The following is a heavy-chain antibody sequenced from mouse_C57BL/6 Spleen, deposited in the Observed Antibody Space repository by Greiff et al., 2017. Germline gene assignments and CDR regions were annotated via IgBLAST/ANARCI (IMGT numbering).Heavy chain of an antibody. J-gene: IGHJ4*01. CDR1: GFTFSDYG. Sequence: LVESGGGLVKPGGSLKLSCAASGFTFSDYGMHWVRQAPEKGLEWVAYISSGSSTIYYADTVKGRFTISRDNAKNTLFLQMTSLRSEDTAMYYCARYYDYYAMDYWGQGTSVTVSS. CDR2: ISSGSSTI. D-gene: IGHD1-1*02. V-gene: IGHV5-17*01. CDR3: ARYYDYYAMDY.